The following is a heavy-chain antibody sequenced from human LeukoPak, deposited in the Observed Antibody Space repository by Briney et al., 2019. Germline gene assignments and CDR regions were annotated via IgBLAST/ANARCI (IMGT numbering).Heavy chain of an antibody. CDR3: ARGHYYGSGSYYKTNNFDY. CDR2: MNPNSGNT. V-gene: IGHV1-8*01. Sequence: VASVKVSCKASGYTFTSYDINWVRQATGQGLEWMGWMNPNSGNTGYAQKFQGRVTMTRNTSISTAYMELSSLRSEDTAVYYCARGHYYGSGSYYKTNNFDYWGQGTLVSVSS. J-gene: IGHJ4*02. CDR1: GYTFTSYD. D-gene: IGHD3-10*01.